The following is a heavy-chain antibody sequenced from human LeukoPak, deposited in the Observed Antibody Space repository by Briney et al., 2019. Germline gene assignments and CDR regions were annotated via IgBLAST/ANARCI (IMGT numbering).Heavy chain of an antibody. CDR3: ARDSRYHDFWSGYVDY. J-gene: IGHJ4*02. Sequence: PSETLSLTCTVSGGSITFYYWTWIRQSAGKGLEWIGRVYAGGNTNYNPSLKSRTTLSIDTSKNEFSLMLTSVTAADTAIYYCARDSRYHDFWSGYVDYWGQGILVTVPS. D-gene: IGHD3-3*01. CDR2: VYAGGNT. CDR1: GGSITFYY. V-gene: IGHV4-4*07.